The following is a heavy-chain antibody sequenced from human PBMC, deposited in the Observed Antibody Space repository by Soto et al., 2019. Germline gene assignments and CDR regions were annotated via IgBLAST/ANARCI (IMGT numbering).Heavy chain of an antibody. CDR2: ISGSGGST. J-gene: IGHJ4*02. D-gene: IGHD3-22*01. V-gene: IGHV3-23*01. CDR1: GFTFSSYA. Sequence: GGSLRLSCAASGFTFSSYAMSWVRQAPGKGLEWVSAISGSGGSTYYADSVKGRFTISRDNSKNTLYLQMNSLRAEDTAVYYCAKDKRKYYYDSSGLFDYWGQGTLVTVSS. CDR3: AKDKRKYYYDSSGLFDY.